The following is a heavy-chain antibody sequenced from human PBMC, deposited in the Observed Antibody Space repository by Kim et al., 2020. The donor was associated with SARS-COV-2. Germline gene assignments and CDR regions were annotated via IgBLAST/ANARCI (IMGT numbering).Heavy chain of an antibody. V-gene: IGHV3-7*01. J-gene: IGHJ4*02. D-gene: IGHD6-19*01. Sequence: GGSLRLSCAASGFAFSNFWMTWVRQAPGKGLEWVANINERGNEYYSVDSVRGRFTISRDNAKGSLSLHMNSLRVEDTAVYYCARGALNGWLFDSWGQGSLVTVSS. CDR2: INERGNEY. CDR1: GFAFSNFW. CDR3: ARGALNGWLFDS.